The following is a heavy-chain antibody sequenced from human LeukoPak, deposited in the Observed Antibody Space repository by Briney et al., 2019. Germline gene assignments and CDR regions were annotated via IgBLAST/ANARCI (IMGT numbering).Heavy chain of an antibody. Sequence: SETLSLTCAVYGGSFSGYYWSWIRQPPGKGLEWIGYIYHSGSTYYNPSLKSRVTISVDRSKNQFSLKLSSVTAADTAVYYCARSTVTTVLFDYWGQGTLVTVSS. CDR2: IYHSGST. CDR3: ARSTVTTVLFDY. J-gene: IGHJ4*02. D-gene: IGHD4-4*01. V-gene: IGHV4-34*01. CDR1: GGSFSGYY.